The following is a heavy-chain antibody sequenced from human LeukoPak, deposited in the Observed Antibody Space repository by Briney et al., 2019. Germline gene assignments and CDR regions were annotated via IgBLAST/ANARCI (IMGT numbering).Heavy chain of an antibody. J-gene: IGHJ5*02. CDR3: ARDSYLGYSNYGWFDP. CDR2: ISAYNGNT. D-gene: IGHD4-11*01. CDR1: GYTFTSYG. Sequence: ASVKVSCKASGYTFTSYGISWVRQAPGQGREWMGWISAYNGNTNYAQKLQGRVTMTTDTSTSTAYMELRSLRSDDTAVYYCARDSYLGYSNYGWFDPWGQGTLVTVSS. V-gene: IGHV1-18*01.